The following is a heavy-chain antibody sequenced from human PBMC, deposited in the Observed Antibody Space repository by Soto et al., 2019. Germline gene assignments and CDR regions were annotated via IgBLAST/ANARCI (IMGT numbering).Heavy chain of an antibody. V-gene: IGHV4-34*01. J-gene: IGHJ6*02. CDR3: AREHGYYDFWSGYLLYYYGMDV. CDR1: GGSFSGYY. D-gene: IGHD3-3*01. Sequence: LSLTCAVYGGSFSGYYWSWIRQPPGKGLEWIGEINHSGSTNYNPSLKSRVTISVDTSKNQFSLKLSSVTAADTAVYYCAREHGYYDFWSGYLLYYYGMDVWGQGTKVTV. CDR2: INHSGST.